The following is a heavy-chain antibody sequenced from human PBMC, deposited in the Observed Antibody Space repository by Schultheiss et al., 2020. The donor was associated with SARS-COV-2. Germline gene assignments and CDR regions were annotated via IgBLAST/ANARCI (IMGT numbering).Heavy chain of an antibody. CDR3: ARDGGSGGSGWYGWFDP. J-gene: IGHJ5*02. D-gene: IGHD6-19*01. CDR2: ISDTT. Sequence: GGSLRLSCAASGFTFSTYAMSWVRQAPGKGLEWVSAISDTTYYADSVKGRFTISRDNAKNSLYLQMNSLRAEDTAVYYCARDGGSGGSGWYGWFDPWGQGTLVTVSS. CDR1: GFTFSTYA. V-gene: IGHV3-69-1*01.